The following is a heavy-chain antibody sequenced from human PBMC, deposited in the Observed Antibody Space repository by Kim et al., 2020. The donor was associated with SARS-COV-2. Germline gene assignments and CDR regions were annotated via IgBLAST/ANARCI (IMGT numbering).Heavy chain of an antibody. CDR1: GYTFTSYY. CDR3: ARGGLSGFGELSYYYGMDV. D-gene: IGHD3-10*01. J-gene: IGHJ6*02. Sequence: ASVKVSCKASGYTFTSYYMHWVRQAPGQGLEWMGIINPSGGSTSYAQKFQGRVTMTRDTSTSTVYMELSSLRSEDTAVYYCARGGLSGFGELSYYYGMDVWGQGTTVTVSS. V-gene: IGHV1-46*01. CDR2: INPSGGST.